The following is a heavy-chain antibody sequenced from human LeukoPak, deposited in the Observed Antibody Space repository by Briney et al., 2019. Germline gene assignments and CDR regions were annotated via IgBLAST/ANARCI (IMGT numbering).Heavy chain of an antibody. D-gene: IGHD4-17*01. CDR3: AGDQGDYGDYGWFDP. V-gene: IGHV4-30-4*01. CDR1: GGSVSSGDYY. J-gene: IGHJ5*02. Sequence: SETLSLTCTVSGGSVSSGDYYWSWIRQPPGKGPEWIGYIYHSGDTNYNPSLKSRATISVDTAKNQFSLRLSFVTAADTAVYYCAGDQGDYGDYGWFDPWGRGTQVTVSS. CDR2: IYHSGDT.